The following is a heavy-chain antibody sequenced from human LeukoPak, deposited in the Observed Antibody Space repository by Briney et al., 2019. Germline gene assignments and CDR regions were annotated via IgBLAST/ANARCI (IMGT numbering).Heavy chain of an antibody. CDR1: GYTFTSYG. J-gene: IGHJ3*02. Sequence: ASVKVSCKASGYTFTSYGISWVRQAPGQGLEWMGWISAYNGNTNYAQKLQGRVTITADESTSTAYMELSSLRSEDTAVYYCARGQLYSSSWIDAFDIWGQGTMVTVSS. D-gene: IGHD6-13*01. CDR2: ISAYNGNT. CDR3: ARGQLYSSSWIDAFDI. V-gene: IGHV1-18*01.